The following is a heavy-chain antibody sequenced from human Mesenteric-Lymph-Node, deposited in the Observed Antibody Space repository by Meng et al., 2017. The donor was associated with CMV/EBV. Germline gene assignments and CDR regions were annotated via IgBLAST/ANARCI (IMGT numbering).Heavy chain of an antibody. D-gene: IGHD6-6*01. J-gene: IGHJ5*02. CDR3: ASNSSSGGWFDP. Sequence: GSLRLSCTVSGGSVRNPFSYWSWIRQSPGKGLEWIGNIYYIGTTDYNPSLKSRVIISVDTAKNQFSLDLRSVTAADTAVYYCASNSSSGGWFDPWGLGTLVTVSS. CDR1: GGSVRNPFSY. CDR2: IYYIGTT. V-gene: IGHV4-61*01.